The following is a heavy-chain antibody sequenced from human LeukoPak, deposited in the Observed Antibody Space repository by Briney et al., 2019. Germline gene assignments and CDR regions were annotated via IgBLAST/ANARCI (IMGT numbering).Heavy chain of an antibody. J-gene: IGHJ4*02. D-gene: IGHD5-24*01. V-gene: IGHV3-30*06. CDR3: TRDAYNFNDFDY. CDR2: VSSHGNDG. CDR1: GLTFSSYG. Sequence: GRSLRLSCAASGLTFSSYGMHWVRQAPGKGLEWVAVVSSHGNDGYYADSVKGRFTISRDNSKNTLYLQIDSLRAEDTAIYYCTRDAYNFNDFDYWGQGTLVTVSS.